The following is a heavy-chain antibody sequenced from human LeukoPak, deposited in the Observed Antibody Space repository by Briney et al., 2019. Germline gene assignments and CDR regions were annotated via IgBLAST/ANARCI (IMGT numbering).Heavy chain of an antibody. CDR2: ISAYNGNT. J-gene: IGHJ4*02. CDR1: GYTFTSYG. V-gene: IGHV1-18*01. D-gene: IGHD5-18*01. CDR3: ARDLNTAMVQYYFDY. Sequence: GSVKVSCKASGYTFTSYGISWVRQAPGQGLEWMGWISAYNGNTNYAQKLQGRVTMTTDTSTSTAYMELRSLRSDDTAVYYCARDLNTAMVQYYFDYWGQGTLVTVSS.